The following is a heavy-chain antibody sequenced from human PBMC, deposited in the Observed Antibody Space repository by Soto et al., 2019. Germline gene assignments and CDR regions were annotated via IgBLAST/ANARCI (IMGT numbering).Heavy chain of an antibody. CDR3: ARDDSSGYYYPPAFDI. D-gene: IGHD3-22*01. CDR1: GGTFSSYA. CDR2: IIPIFGTA. Sequence: QVQLVQSGAEVKKPGSSVKVSCKASGGTFSSYAISWVRQAPGQGLEWMGGIIPIFGTANYAQKFQGRVAITADESTSTAYMELSSLRSEDTAVYYCARDDSSGYYYPPAFDIWGQGTMVTVSS. J-gene: IGHJ3*02. V-gene: IGHV1-69*01.